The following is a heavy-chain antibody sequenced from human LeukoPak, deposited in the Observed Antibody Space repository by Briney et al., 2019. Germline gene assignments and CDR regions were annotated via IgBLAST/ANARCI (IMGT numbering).Heavy chain of an antibody. CDR1: GGSISSTVSY. CDR2: IHYSGST. J-gene: IGHJ4*02. Sequence: SETLSLTCIVSGGSISSTVSYWGWVRQPPGKGLEWIGSIHYSGSTYYIPSLKSRITISLDMSKNQYSLKLTSVTAADTAVYYCARGVGFFDIDYWGQGILVTVSS. CDR3: ARGVGFFDIDY. V-gene: IGHV4-39*07. D-gene: IGHD3-9*01.